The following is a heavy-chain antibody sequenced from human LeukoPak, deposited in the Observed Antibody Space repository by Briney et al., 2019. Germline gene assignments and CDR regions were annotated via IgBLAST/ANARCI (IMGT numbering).Heavy chain of an antibody. CDR3: ARGSPAGY. V-gene: IGHV3-48*04. CDR1: GFTFSSYS. J-gene: IGHJ4*02. Sequence: GGSLRPSCVASGFTFSSYSMNWVRQAPGKGLEWISYISSSSSAIYYADSVKGRFTISRDNAKNSLYLQMNSLRAEDTAVYYCARGSPAGYWGQGTLVTVSS. CDR2: ISSSSSAI.